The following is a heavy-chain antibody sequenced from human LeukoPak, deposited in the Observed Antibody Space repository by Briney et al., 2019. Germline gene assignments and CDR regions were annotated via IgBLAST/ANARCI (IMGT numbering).Heavy chain of an antibody. CDR3: ARDYLGFGESGFDY. J-gene: IGHJ4*02. CDR1: GFSFSDHN. D-gene: IGHD3-10*01. V-gene: IGHV3-21*01. CDR2: ISSRSNYI. Sequence: TGGSLRLSCAVSGFSFSDHNMNWVRQAPGKGLEWVASISSRSNYIYYADSLEGRVTVSRDNARNSLFLQMTSLRAEDTAVYYCARDYLGFGESGFDYWGQGTQVIVSS.